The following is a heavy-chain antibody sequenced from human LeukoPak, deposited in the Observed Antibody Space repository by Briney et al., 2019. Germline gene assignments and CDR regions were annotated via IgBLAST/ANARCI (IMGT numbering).Heavy chain of an antibody. J-gene: IGHJ4*02. V-gene: IGHV3-48*03. CDR2: IGSSGSPI. CDR3: AGDKEIVVTMDGGDY. CDR1: GFSFSSYE. Sequence: GGSLRLSCAASGFSFSSYEMNWGRQAPGKGLEWLSYIGSSGSPIYYADSVKGRFTISRDNAKNSLYLQMNSLRAEDTAVYYCAGDKEIVVTMDGGDYWGQGTLVTVSS. D-gene: IGHD3-3*01.